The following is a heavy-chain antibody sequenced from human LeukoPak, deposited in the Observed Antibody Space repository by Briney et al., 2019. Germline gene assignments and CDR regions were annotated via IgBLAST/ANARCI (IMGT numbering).Heavy chain of an antibody. J-gene: IGHJ4*02. CDR2: IIPIFGTA. CDR3: ARGAIAVAGKGNFDY. CDR1: GGTFSSYA. D-gene: IGHD6-19*01. Sequence: SVKVSCKASGGTFSSYAISWVRQAPGQGLEWMEGIIPIFGTANYAQKFQGRVTITADESTSTAYMELSSLRSEDTAVYYCARGAIAVAGKGNFDYWGQGTLVTVSS. V-gene: IGHV1-69*13.